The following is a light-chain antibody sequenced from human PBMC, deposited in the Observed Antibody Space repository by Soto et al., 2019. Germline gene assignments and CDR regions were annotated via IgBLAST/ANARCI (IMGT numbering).Light chain of an antibody. CDR1: SSNIGAGND. CDR3: QSYDSSLRGYV. J-gene: IGLJ1*01. Sequence: QLVLTQPPSVSGAPGQRVTISCTGSSSNIGAGNDVQWYQQLPGTAPKLLIFGNNNRPSGVPDRFSGSKSGTSASLAISGLQAEDEADYYCQSYDSSLRGYVFGTGTKLTVL. CDR2: GNN. V-gene: IGLV1-40*01.